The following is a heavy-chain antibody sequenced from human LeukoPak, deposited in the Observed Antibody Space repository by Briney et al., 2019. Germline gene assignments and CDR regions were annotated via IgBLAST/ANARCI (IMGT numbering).Heavy chain of an antibody. D-gene: IGHD2-15*01. J-gene: IGHJ2*01. CDR1: GFSFSSYA. V-gene: IGHV3-23*01. CDR3: AKVVSAYWYFDP. Sequence: PGESLRLSCAASGFSFSSYAMTWVRQVPGQGPEWVSGISSGGDVTYYADSVKGRFTNSRDNSKNTLYLQINSLRAEDTAVYYCAKVVSAYWYFDPWGRGTLVTVSS. CDR2: ISSGGDVT.